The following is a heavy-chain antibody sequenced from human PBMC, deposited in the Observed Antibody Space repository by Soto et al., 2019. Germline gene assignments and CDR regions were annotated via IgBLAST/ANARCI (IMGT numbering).Heavy chain of an antibody. Sequence: PSETLSLTCAVSGGSIISGGYSWSWIRQPPGKGLEWIGYIYHSGSNYYNPSLKSRVTISVDRSKNQFSLKLSSVTDAETAVYYCARKASGSYTYDFDYWGQGTLVTVSS. D-gene: IGHD3-16*01. CDR2: IYHSGSN. CDR1: GGSIISGGYS. CDR3: ARKASGSYTYDFDY. V-gene: IGHV4-30-2*01. J-gene: IGHJ4*02.